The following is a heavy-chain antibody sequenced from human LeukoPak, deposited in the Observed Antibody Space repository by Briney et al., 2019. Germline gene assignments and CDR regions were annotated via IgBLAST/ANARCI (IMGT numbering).Heavy chain of an antibody. CDR2: ISGSASST. CDR3: AKGATTFDSFDY. V-gene: IGHV3-23*01. CDR1: GFTFSSNA. D-gene: IGHD1-26*01. Sequence: GGSLRLSCAASGFTFSSNAMSWVRQAPGKGLEWVSAISGSASSTYYADSVKGRLTISRDHSRNTLYLQMNSLRAEDTAVYYCAKGATTFDSFDYWGQGTLVTVSS. J-gene: IGHJ4*02.